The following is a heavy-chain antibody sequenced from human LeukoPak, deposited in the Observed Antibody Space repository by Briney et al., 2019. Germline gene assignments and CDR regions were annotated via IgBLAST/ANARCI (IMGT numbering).Heavy chain of an antibody. V-gene: IGHV1-69*01. CDR3: ASTGRRGAFDI. CDR1: GGTFSSYA. Sequence: SVKVSCKASGGTFSSYAISWVRQAPGQGLEWMEGIIPIFGTANYAQKFQGRVTITADESTSTAYMELSSLRSEDTAVYYCASTGRRGAFDIWGQGTMVTVSS. J-gene: IGHJ3*02. CDR2: IIPIFGTA. D-gene: IGHD3-10*01.